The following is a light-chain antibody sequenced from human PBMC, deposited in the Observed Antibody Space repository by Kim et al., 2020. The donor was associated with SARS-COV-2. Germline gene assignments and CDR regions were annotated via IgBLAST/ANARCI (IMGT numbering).Light chain of an antibody. V-gene: IGLV3-27*01. J-gene: IGLJ2*01. Sequence: SVSPGQTARITCSGDVLAKKYARWFQQKPGQAPVLVIYKDSERPSGIPERFSGSNSGTTVTLTISGAQVEDEADYYCYSAADNNLVFGGGTQLTVL. CDR2: KDS. CDR3: YSAADNNLV. CDR1: VLAKKY.